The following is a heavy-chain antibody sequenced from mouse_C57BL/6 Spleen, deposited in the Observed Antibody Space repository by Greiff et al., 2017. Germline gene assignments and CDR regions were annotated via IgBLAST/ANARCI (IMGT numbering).Heavy chain of an antibody. V-gene: IGHV5-17*01. CDR1: GFTFSDYG. D-gene: IGHD1-1*01. CDR3: ARGTTVVATYYAMDY. J-gene: IGHJ4*01. Sequence: EVKVVESGGGLVKPGGSLTLSCAASGFTFSDYGMHWVRQAPAKGLEWVAYISSCSSTIYYADTVKGRFPISRDNAKNTLFLQMTSLRSEDTAMYYCARGTTVVATYYAMDYWGQGTSVTVSS. CDR2: ISSCSSTI.